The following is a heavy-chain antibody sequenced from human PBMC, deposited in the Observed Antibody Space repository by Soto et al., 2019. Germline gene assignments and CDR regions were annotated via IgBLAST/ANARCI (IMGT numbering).Heavy chain of an antibody. CDR3: AREDYYDSSGSYYYGMDV. D-gene: IGHD3-22*01. V-gene: IGHV4-59*01. J-gene: IGHJ6*02. CDR1: GGSISSYY. Sequence: PSETLSLTCTVSGGSISSYYWSWIRQPPGKGLEWIGYIYYSGSTNYNPSLKSRVTISVDTSKNQFSLKLSSVAAADTAVYYCAREDYYDSSGSYYYGMDVWGQGTTVTVSS. CDR2: IYYSGST.